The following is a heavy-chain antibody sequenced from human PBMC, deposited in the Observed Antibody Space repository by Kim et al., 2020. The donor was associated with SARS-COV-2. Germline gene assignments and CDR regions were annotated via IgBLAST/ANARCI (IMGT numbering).Heavy chain of an antibody. CDR3: AVDYYDSSNYVYNWFDP. CDR1: GLTFSDHY. Sequence: GGSLRLSCAASGLTFSDHYMVWVRQAPGKGLEWVGRSRNKANSYTTEYAASVRGRFAISRDDSKNSVYLQMNSLQTDDTAVYYCAVDYYDSSNYVYNWFDPRGQGTLVIVSS. J-gene: IGHJ5*02. CDR2: SRNKANSYTT. D-gene: IGHD3-22*01. V-gene: IGHV3-72*01.